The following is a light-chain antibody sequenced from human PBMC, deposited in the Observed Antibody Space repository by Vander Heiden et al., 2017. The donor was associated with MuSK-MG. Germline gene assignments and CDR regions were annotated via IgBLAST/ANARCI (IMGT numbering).Light chain of an antibody. CDR2: GAS. CDR1: QSVDRH. J-gene: IGKJ1*01. CDR3: QQYSDWWT. V-gene: IGKV3-15*01. Sequence: EMVMTQSPATLSVSLGERATLSCRASQSVDRHLAWYQQKPGQAPRLLMFGASTRATGIPARFSGSGSGTEFTLTISSLQSEDIAVYYCQQYSDWWTFGQGTKVEIK.